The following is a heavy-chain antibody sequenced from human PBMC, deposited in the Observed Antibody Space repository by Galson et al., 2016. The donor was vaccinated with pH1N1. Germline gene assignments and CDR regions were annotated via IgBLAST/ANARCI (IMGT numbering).Heavy chain of an antibody. D-gene: IGHD3-16*01. CDR1: GGTFTSYA. J-gene: IGHJ4*02. Sequence: SVKVSCKASGGTFTSYAIHWVRQAPGQRLEWMGWINTGSGYTKYSQKFHDRITITKDTSASTVYLELSSLRSEDTAVYYCGRDGLTMITFGVPGNYFDYWGQGTLVTVSS. V-gene: IGHV1-3*04. CDR2: INTGSGYT. CDR3: GRDGLTMITFGVPGNYFDY.